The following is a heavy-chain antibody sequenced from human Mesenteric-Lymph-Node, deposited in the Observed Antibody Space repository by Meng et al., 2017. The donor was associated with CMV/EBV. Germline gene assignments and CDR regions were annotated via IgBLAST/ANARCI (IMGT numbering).Heavy chain of an antibody. D-gene: IGHD6-19*01. J-gene: IGHJ6*02. CDR1: GFTFSSYW. V-gene: IGHV3-30-3*01. CDR3: ARDKDRSGWYSSYHYNAMDV. CDR2: ISYDGGNK. Sequence: GGSLRLSCAASGFTFSSYWMHWVRQAPGKGLEWVAIISYDGGNKYYADSVKGRFIISRDNSRNTVYLQMNSLRPEDTAVYYCARDKDRSGWYSSYHYNAMDVWGQGTTVTVSS.